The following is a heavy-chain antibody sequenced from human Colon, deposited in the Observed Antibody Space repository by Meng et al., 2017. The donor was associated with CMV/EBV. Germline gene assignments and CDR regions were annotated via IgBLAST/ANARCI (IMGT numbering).Heavy chain of an antibody. CDR2: IVVDGGDE. V-gene: IGHV3-30-3*01. D-gene: IGHD6-19*01. Sequence: FKRYSLHWVRQAPGRGLEWVAVIVVDGGDEFYADSVKGRFTVSRDNAQNTVYLQMNSLRAEDTGVYYCARERLPTDQWLVDGTLAYWGPGTLVTVSS. CDR3: ARERLPTDQWLVDGTLAY. CDR1: FKRYS. J-gene: IGHJ4*02.